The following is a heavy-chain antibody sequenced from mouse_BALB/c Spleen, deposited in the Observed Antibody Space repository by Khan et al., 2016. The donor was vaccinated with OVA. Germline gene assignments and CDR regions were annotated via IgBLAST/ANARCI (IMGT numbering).Heavy chain of an antibody. CDR1: GFSLTNYG. Sequence: QVQLKESGPGLVAPSQSLSITCTVSGFSLTNYGVHWVRQPPGKGLEWLGVIWAGGSTNYNSALMSRLSISKYDSKSQVFLKMNSLQTDDTAMYFCARNREPDYFDYWGQGTTLTVSS. CDR3: ARNREPDYFDY. J-gene: IGHJ2*01. V-gene: IGHV2-9*02. CDR2: IWAGGST.